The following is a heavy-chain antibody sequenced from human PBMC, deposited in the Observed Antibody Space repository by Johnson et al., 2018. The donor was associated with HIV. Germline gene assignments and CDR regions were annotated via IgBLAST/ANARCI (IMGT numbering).Heavy chain of an antibody. J-gene: IGHJ3*02. CDR2: ISWNSGSI. V-gene: IGHV3-9*01. Sequence: VQLVESGGDLVKPGGSLRLSCAASGFTFSSYAMSWVHQAPGKGLEWVSAISWNSGSIGYADSVKGRFTISRDNAKNSLYLQMNSLRAEDTALYYCAKDMGAVTIDAFDIWGQWTMVTVSS. D-gene: IGHD4-17*01. CDR3: AKDMGAVTIDAFDI. CDR1: GFTFSSYA.